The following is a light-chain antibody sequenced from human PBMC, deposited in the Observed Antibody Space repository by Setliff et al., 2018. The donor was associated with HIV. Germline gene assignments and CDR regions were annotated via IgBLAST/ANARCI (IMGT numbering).Light chain of an antibody. Sequence: QSALTQPASVSGSPGQSLTISCSGTISDVGSYNFVSWYQQHPGKAPKLMMSDVNKRPSGVSDRFSGSKSGNTASLTISGLQAEDEANYYCSSYTTSSTYVFGPGTKVTVL. V-gene: IGLV2-14*03. CDR3: SSYTTSSTYV. CDR2: DVN. CDR1: ISDVGSYNF. J-gene: IGLJ1*01.